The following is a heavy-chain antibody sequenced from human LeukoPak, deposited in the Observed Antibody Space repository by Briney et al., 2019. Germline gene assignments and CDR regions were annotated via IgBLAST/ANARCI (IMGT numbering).Heavy chain of an antibody. CDR2: IYYSGST. V-gene: IGHV4-30-4*01. J-gene: IGHJ6*02. Sequence: SETLSLTCTVSGGSISSGDYYWSWIRQPPGKGLAWIGYIYYSGSTYYNPSLKSRVTISVDTSKNQFSLKLSSVTAADTAVYYCARDRYDSSGYYPLYYYYYGMDVWGQGTTVTVSS. D-gene: IGHD3-22*01. CDR1: GGSISSGDYY. CDR3: ARDRYDSSGYYPLYYYYYGMDV.